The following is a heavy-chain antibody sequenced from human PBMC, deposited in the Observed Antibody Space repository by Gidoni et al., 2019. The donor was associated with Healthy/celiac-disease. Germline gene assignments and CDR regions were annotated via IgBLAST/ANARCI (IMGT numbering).Heavy chain of an antibody. D-gene: IGHD5-18*01. CDR2: ISWNSGSI. Sequence: EVQLVESGGGLVQPGRSLRRSCAASGFTFDDYAMHWVRQAPGKGLEWVSGISWNSGSIGYADSVKGRFTISRDNAKNSLYLQMNSLRAEDTALYYCAKSSGNGYSYGLNWFDPWGQGTLVTVSS. CDR3: AKSSGNGYSYGLNWFDP. V-gene: IGHV3-9*01. J-gene: IGHJ5*02. CDR1: GFTFDDYA.